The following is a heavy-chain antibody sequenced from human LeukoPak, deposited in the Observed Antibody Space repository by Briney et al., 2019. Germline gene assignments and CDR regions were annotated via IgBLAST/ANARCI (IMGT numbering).Heavy chain of an antibody. Sequence: KSSGTLSLTCAVSGGSISSSNWWSWVRQPPGKGLEWIGEIYHSGSTNYNPSLKSRVTISVDKSKNQFSLKLSSVTGADTAVYYCACRIVATIGLYYYGMDVWGKGTTVTVSS. CDR3: ACRIVATIGLYYYGMDV. D-gene: IGHD5-12*01. V-gene: IGHV4-4*02. CDR2: IYHSGST. J-gene: IGHJ6*04. CDR1: GGSISSSNW.